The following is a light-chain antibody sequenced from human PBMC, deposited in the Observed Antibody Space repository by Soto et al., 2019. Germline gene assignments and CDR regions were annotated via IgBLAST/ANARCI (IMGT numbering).Light chain of an antibody. CDR3: QKYDSAPWT. CDR2: AAS. V-gene: IGKV1-27*01. J-gene: IGKJ1*01. CDR1: QGISNY. Sequence: DIQMTQSPSSLSASVRDRVTITCRASQGISNYLAWYQQKPGKVPKLLIYAASTLQSGVPSRFSGSGSGTDFPLTISSLQPEDVATYSCQKYDSAPWTFGQGTKVEIK.